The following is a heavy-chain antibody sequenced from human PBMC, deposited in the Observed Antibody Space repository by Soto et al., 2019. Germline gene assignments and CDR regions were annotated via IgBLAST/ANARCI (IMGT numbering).Heavy chain of an antibody. J-gene: IGHJ4*02. CDR2: IYYSGST. CDR3: ARVILGRSWPYYFDY. Sequence: SETLSLTCTVSGGSISSGGYYWSWIRQHPGKGLEWIGYIYYSGSTYYNPSLKSRVTISVDTSKNQFSLKLSSVTAADTAVYYCARVILGRSWPYYFDYWGQGTLVTVSS. V-gene: IGHV4-31*03. D-gene: IGHD6-13*01. CDR1: GGSISSGGYY.